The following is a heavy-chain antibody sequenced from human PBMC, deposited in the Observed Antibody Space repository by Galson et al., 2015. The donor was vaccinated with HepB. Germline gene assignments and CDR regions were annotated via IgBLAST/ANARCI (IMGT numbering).Heavy chain of an antibody. CDR2: ISSSGSTI. V-gene: IGHV3-11*01. Sequence: SLRLSCAASGFAFSDYYMSWIRQAPGKGLEWVSYISSSGSTIYYADSVKGRFTISRDNAKNSLYLQMNSLRAEDTAVYYCARDATGDDAFDIWGQGTMVTVSS. J-gene: IGHJ3*02. CDR1: GFAFSDYY. CDR3: ARDATGDDAFDI. D-gene: IGHD3-16*01.